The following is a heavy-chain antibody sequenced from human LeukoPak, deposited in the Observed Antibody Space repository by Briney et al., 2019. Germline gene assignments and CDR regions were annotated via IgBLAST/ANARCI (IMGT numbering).Heavy chain of an antibody. Sequence: GGSLRLSCAASGFTFSSYGMSWVRQAPGKGLEWVSSITGSGGSTYYADSAKGRFTISRDNSKNTLYLQMNSLRAEDTALYYCAKGSMIRGVPKVYFDYWGQGTLVTVSS. CDR2: ITGSGGST. CDR1: GFTFSSYG. V-gene: IGHV3-23*01. CDR3: AKGSMIRGVPKVYFDY. J-gene: IGHJ4*02. D-gene: IGHD3-10*01.